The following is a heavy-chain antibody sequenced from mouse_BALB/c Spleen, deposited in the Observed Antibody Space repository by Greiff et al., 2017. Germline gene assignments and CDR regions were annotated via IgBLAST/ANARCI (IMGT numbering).Heavy chain of an antibody. CDR3: TSIDGYYVDY. CDR2: ISSGGSYT. V-gene: IGHV5-6-4*01. Sequence: QLVESGGGLVKPGGSLKLSCAASGFTFSSYTMSWVRQTPEKRLEWVATISSGGSYTYYPDSVKGRFTISRDNAKNTLYLQMSSLKSEDTAMYYCTSIDGYYVDYWGQGTTLTVSS. D-gene: IGHD2-3*01. J-gene: IGHJ2*01. CDR1: GFTFSSYT.